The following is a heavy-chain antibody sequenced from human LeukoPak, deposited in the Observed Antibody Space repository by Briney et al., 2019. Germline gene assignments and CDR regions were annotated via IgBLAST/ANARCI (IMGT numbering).Heavy chain of an antibody. V-gene: IGHV4-59*01. J-gene: IGHJ6*02. D-gene: IGHD4-17*01. CDR2: IYYSGST. CDR1: GGSISSYY. CDR3: ARVPQETTVTTYYYYGMDV. Sequence: PSETLSLTCTVSGGSISSYYWSWIRQPPGKGLEWIGYIYYSGSTNYNPSLKSRVTISVDPSKNQFSLKLSSVTAADTAVYYCARVPQETTVTTYYYYGMDVWGQGTTVTVSS.